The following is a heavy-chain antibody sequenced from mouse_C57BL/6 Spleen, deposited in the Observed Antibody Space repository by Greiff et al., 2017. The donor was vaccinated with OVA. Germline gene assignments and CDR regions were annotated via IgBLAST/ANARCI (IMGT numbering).Heavy chain of an antibody. Sequence: EVQLQQSGPELVKPGASVKISCKASGYTFTDFYMNWVKQSHGKSLEWIGDINPNNGGTSYNQKFKGKATLTVDKSSSTAYMELRSLTSEDSAVYYCARGNFGYWGQGTTLTVSS. CDR2: INPNNGGT. J-gene: IGHJ2*01. CDR3: ARGNFGY. V-gene: IGHV1-26*01. CDR1: GYTFTDFY.